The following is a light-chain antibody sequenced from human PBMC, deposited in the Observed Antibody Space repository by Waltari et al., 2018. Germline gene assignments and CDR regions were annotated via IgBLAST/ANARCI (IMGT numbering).Light chain of an antibody. CDR3: QLWGSGSDRVV. CDR1: SIGSRS. J-gene: IGLJ2*01. CDR2: YDS. Sequence: SYVLTQPPSVSVAPGKAARITCGGNSIGSRSVHWYQQKPGQAPVLVIYYDSDRPSGIPERISCSKSGNTATLTISRVEAGDEAAYYWQLWGSGSDRVVFGGGTKLTVL. V-gene: IGLV3-21*01.